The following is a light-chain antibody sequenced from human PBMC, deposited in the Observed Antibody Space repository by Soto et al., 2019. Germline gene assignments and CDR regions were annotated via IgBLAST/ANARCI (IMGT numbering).Light chain of an antibody. V-gene: IGKV3-20*01. CDR2: DAS. CDR1: QSLNRKS. Sequence: EVVLSQSPGILSLSPGDRATLSCRASQSLNRKSLAWYQQKPGQAPRPLIYDASNRATGVPDRFSGSGSGTDFTLSISRLEPEDFAVYYCQQYGSSTWTFGQGTKVDIK. J-gene: IGKJ1*01. CDR3: QQYGSSTWT.